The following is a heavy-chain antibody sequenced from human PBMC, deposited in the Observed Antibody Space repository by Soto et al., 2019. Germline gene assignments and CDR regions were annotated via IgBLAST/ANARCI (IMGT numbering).Heavy chain of an antibody. V-gene: IGHV1-69*01. D-gene: IGHD4-4*01. Sequence: QVQLVQSGAEVKKPGSSVKVSCRASGGTLSSYAITWVRQAPGQGLEWMGGIIPIFGTTNYAQKFQGRITITADESTSTAYMDLSILRSEDTAVYYYARDSDHSYDYWGQGTLVTVSS. CDR3: ARDSDHSYDY. CDR1: GGTLSSYA. J-gene: IGHJ4*02. CDR2: IIPIFGTT.